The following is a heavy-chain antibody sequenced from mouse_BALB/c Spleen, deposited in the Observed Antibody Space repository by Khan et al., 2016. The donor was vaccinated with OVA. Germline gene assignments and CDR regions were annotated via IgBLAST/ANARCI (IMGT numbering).Heavy chain of an antibody. J-gene: IGHJ4*01. CDR1: GFAFSNYT. Sequence: EVQLEESGGGLVQPGASLKLSCVASGFAFSNYTMSWIRQTPEQRLEWVAFISPGGSSIYYPDTLKDRFTSTRDNAKNTLYLQMSSLKSEDTAEYYGERPSTTEYDYGMDYWGQGTSVTVSS. V-gene: IGHV5-12-2*01. D-gene: IGHD1-1*01. CDR3: ERPSTTEYDYGMDY. CDR2: ISPGGSSI.